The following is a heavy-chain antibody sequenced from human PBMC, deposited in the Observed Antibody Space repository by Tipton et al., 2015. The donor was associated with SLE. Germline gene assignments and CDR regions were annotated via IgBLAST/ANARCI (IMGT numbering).Heavy chain of an antibody. CDR3: ATLKFFGELGIGRDY. Sequence: LRLSCAVYGGSFSGYYWSWIRQLPGKGLEWIGEINHSGSTNYNPSLKSRVTISVDTSKNQFSLKLSSVTAADTAVYYCATLKFFGELGIGRDYWGQGTLVTVSS. V-gene: IGHV4-34*01. CDR2: INHSGST. J-gene: IGHJ4*02. D-gene: IGHD3-3*01. CDR1: GGSFSGYY.